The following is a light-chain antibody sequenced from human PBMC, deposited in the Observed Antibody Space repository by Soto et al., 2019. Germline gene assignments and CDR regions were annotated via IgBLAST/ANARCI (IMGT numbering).Light chain of an antibody. Sequence: DIQMTQSPSSLSASVGDRLTITCRASHDIHTYLAWFQQKPGEVPKVLLYSASTLQSGVPSRFSGSGSGTEFTLTISGLQPEDVATYYCQRYDSPPWTFGQGTKVEIK. V-gene: IGKV1-27*01. CDR1: HDIHTY. J-gene: IGKJ1*01. CDR3: QRYDSPPWT. CDR2: SAS.